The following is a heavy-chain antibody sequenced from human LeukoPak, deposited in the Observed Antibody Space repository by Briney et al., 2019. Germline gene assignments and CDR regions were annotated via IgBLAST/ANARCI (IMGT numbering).Heavy chain of an antibody. J-gene: IGHJ4*02. CDR2: IYYSGTT. D-gene: IGHD3-22*01. V-gene: IGHV4-59*12. Sequence: PSETLSLTCTVSGGSISSYYWSWIRQPPGKGLEWIGYIYYSGTTNYNPSLKSRVTISVDTSKNQFSLKLSSVTAADTAVYYCARDADYYDSSGPRFDYWGQGTLVTVSS. CDR3: ARDADYYDSSGPRFDY. CDR1: GGSISSYY.